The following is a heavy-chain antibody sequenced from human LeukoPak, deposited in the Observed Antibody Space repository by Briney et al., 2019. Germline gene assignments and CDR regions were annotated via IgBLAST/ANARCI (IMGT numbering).Heavy chain of an antibody. CDR3: ARVSGYSSTFDY. D-gene: IGHD6-13*01. V-gene: IGHV1-69*13. J-gene: IGHJ4*02. CDR1: GGTFSSYA. CDR2: IIPILGTA. Sequence: SVKVSCKASGGTFSSYAISWVRQAPGQGLEWMGGIIPILGTANYAQKFQGRVTITADESTSTAYMELSSLRSEDTAVYYCARVSGYSSTFDYWGQGTLVTVSS.